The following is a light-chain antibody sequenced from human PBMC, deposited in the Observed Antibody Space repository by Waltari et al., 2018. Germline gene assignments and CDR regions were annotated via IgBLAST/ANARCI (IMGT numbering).Light chain of an antibody. Sequence: QSALTQPASVSGSPGQSITISCPGTSRYVGFYNSFTWYQQHPCKAPKLMIDAVFAPPAGVSNRVAGSKSGHTASLTISGLQAEDEANYYCTSYAGSSSWVFGGGTKLPVL. J-gene: IGLJ3*02. CDR2: AVF. V-gene: IGLV2-14*03. CDR3: TSYAGSSSWV. CDR1: SRYVGFYNS.